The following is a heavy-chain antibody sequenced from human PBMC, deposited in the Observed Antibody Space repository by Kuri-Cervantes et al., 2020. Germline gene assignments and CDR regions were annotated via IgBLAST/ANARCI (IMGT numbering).Heavy chain of an antibody. CDR3: AKDRIAVAGTSPFGY. CDR1: GFSFSDYY. D-gene: IGHD6-19*01. J-gene: IGHJ4*02. CDR2: ISGSGGST. V-gene: IGHV3-23*01. Sequence: GGSLRLSCAASGFSFSDYYMSWIRQAPGKGLEWVSAISGSGGSTYYADSVKGRFTISRDNSKNTLYLQMNSLRAEDTAVYYCAKDRIAVAGTSPFGYWGQGTLVTVSS.